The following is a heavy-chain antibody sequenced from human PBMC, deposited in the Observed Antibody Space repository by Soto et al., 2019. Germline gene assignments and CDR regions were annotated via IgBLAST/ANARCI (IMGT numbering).Heavy chain of an antibody. J-gene: IGHJ4*02. CDR2: INHSGST. V-gene: IGHV4-34*01. D-gene: IGHD2-8*02. Sequence: SETLSLTCAVYGGSFSGYYWTWIRQPPGTGLEWIGEINHSGSTNYNPSLKSRVTISVDTSKNQFSLKLTSVTAADTAVYYCARDKITGLFAYRGQGTLVTVSS. CDR1: GGSFSGYY. CDR3: ARDKITGLFAY.